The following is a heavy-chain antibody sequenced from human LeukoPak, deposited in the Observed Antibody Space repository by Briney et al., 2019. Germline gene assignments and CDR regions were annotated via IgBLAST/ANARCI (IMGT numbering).Heavy chain of an antibody. CDR3: ARDRYYVPDN. CDR2: INGDGSTT. V-gene: IGHV3-74*01. D-gene: IGHD3-10*02. J-gene: IGHJ4*02. CDR1: GFTFNTNW. Sequence: GGSLRLSCAASGFTFNTNWMHWVRQAPGKGLVWVSCINGDGSTTTYADSVKGQFTISRDNAKNTVYLQINNLRPEDTAVYYCARDRYYVPDNWGQGTLVTVSS.